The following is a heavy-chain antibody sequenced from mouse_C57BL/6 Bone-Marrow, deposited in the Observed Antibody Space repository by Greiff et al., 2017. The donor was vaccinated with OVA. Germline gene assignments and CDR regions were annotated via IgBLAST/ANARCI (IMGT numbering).Heavy chain of an antibody. Sequence: VQVVESGPGLVAPSQSLSITCTVSGFSLTSYGVDWVRQPPGKGLAWLGVIWGGGSTNYTSALMSRLSISKDNSKSQVFLKMKSLHTDDTAMYYCAKHAPDYYSNPWCAYWGQGTLVTVSA. CDR1: GFSLTSYG. D-gene: IGHD2-5*01. V-gene: IGHV2-9*01. CDR2: IWGGGST. CDR3: AKHAPDYYSNPWCAY. J-gene: IGHJ3*01.